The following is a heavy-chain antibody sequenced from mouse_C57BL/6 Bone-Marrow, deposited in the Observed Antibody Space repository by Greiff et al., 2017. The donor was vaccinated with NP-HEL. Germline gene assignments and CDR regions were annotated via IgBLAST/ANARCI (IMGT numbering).Heavy chain of an antibody. J-gene: IGHJ1*03. CDR2: INPNYGTT. CDR1: GYSFTDYN. Sequence: EVQGVESGPELVKPGASVKISCKASGYSFTDYNMNWVKQSNGKSLEWIGEINPNYGTTSYNQKFKGKATLTVDQSSSTAYMQLNSLTSEDSAVYYCAITTVVAHWYFDVWGTGTTVTVSS. V-gene: IGHV1-39*01. D-gene: IGHD1-1*01. CDR3: AITTVVAHWYFDV.